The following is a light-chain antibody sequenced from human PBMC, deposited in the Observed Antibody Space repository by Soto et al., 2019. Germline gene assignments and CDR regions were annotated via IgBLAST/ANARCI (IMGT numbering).Light chain of an antibody. CDR1: QSVSSSY. V-gene: IGKV3-20*01. CDR2: GAS. Sequence: EIVLTQSPGTLSLSPGERATLSCRASQSVSSSYLAWYQQKPGQAPRLLIYGASSRATGTPDRFSGSGSGKDFTLTISRLEPEDFTMYYCQQYGSSLSITFGQGTRLEIK. CDR3: QQYGSSLSIT. J-gene: IGKJ5*01.